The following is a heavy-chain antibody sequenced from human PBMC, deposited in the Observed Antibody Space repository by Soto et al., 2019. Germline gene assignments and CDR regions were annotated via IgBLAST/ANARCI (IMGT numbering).Heavy chain of an antibody. CDR3: ARGLREYQLLFGKYCYHRKLH. Sequence: SETLSLTCAVYGGSFSGYYWSWIRQPPGKGLEWIGEINHSGSTNYNPSLKSRVTISVDTSKNQFSLKLSSVTAADTAVYYCARGLREYQLLFGKYCYHRKLHWGPGPPVT. J-gene: IGHJ4*01. CDR2: INHSGST. CDR1: GGSFSGYY. D-gene: IGHD2-2*01. V-gene: IGHV4-34*01.